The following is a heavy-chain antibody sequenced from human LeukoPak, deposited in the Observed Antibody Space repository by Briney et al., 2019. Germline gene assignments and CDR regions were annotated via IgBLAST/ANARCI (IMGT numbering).Heavy chain of an antibody. Sequence: SETLSLTCTVSGGSISSSSYYWGWIRQPPGKGLEWIGSIYYSGSTYYNPSLKSRVTISVDTSKNQFSLKLSSVTAVDTAVYYCARDSPDIVVVPAASAAFDIWGQGTMVTVSS. CDR3: ARDSPDIVVVPAASAAFDI. CDR1: GGSISSSSYY. D-gene: IGHD2-2*01. J-gene: IGHJ3*02. CDR2: IYYSGST. V-gene: IGHV4-39*07.